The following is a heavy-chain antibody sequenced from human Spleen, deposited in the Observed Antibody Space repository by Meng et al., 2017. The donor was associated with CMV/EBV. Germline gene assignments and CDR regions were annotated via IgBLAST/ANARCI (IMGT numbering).Heavy chain of an antibody. CDR2: ISTSSTYI. CDR1: GFTFSSYN. J-gene: IGHJ4*02. Sequence: GESLKISCAASGFTFSSYNMNWVRQAPGKGLEWVASISTSSTYIFYTDSVKGRFTISRDNANSALYLQMDSLRAEDTAVYYCARAFYDFWSGIGYWGQGVLVTVSS. CDR3: ARAFYDFWSGIGY. V-gene: IGHV3-21*01. D-gene: IGHD3-3*01.